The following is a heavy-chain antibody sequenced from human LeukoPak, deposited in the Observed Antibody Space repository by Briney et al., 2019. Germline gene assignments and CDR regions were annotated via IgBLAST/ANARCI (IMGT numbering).Heavy chain of an antibody. J-gene: IGHJ4*02. V-gene: IGHV1-18*01. Sequence: ASVKVSCKASGYTFTSYGISWVRQAPGQGLEWMGWISAYNGNTNYAQKLQGRVTMTTDTPTSTAYMELRSLRSDDTAVYYCARGGPYDFWSGYTNFDYWGQGTLVTVSS. CDR2: ISAYNGNT. D-gene: IGHD3-3*01. CDR1: GYTFTSYG. CDR3: ARGGPYDFWSGYTNFDY.